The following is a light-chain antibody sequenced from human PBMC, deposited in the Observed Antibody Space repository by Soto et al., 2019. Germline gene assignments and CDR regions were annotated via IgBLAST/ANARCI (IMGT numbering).Light chain of an antibody. V-gene: IGKV3-20*01. Sequence: IGLTQSAGTLSVSSGEGATLSCRASQFVTSGHLAWYQQKPGQAPRLLIYDASTRATGIPDRFSGSGSGTDFSLTISRLEPEDFAVYYCQQYGSSVTFGQGTRLEIK. CDR2: DAS. CDR3: QQYGSSVT. CDR1: QFVTSGH. J-gene: IGKJ5*01.